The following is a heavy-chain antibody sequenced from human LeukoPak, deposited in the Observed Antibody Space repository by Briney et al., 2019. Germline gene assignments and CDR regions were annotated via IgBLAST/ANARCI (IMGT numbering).Heavy chain of an antibody. J-gene: IGHJ5*02. CDR3: ARIARYYYDSSVEWFDP. Sequence: SETLSLTCAVYGGSFSGYYWGWIRQPPGKGLEWIGEINHSGSTNYNPSLKSRVTISVDTSKNQFSLKLSSVTAADTAVYYCARIARYYYDSSVEWFDPWGQGTLVTVSS. CDR2: INHSGST. V-gene: IGHV4-34*01. CDR1: GGSFSGYY. D-gene: IGHD3-22*01.